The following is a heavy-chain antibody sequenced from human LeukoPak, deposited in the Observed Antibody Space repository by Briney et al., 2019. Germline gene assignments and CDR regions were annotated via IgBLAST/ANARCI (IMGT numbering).Heavy chain of an antibody. D-gene: IGHD6-13*01. CDR3: AKVSASSWLGAFDI. Sequence: PGGSLRLSCAASGFTFDDYALHWVRQAPGKGLEWVSLISGDGGSTYYADSVKGRFTISRDNSKNSLYLQMNSLRTEDTALYYCAKVSASSWLGAFDIWGQGTTVTVSS. CDR2: ISGDGGST. J-gene: IGHJ3*02. CDR1: GFTFDDYA. V-gene: IGHV3-43*02.